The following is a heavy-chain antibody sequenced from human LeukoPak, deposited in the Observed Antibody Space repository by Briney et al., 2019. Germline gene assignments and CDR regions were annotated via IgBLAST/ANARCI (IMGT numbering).Heavy chain of an antibody. D-gene: IGHD3-10*01. CDR1: RLTFGDYY. J-gene: IGHJ4*02. CDR3: TGSSGELSFFAY. V-gene: IGHV3-49*04. Sequence: GGSLRLSCRASRLTFGDYYMSCVRHPPAKGLEWVGFIRSKAYVGTRKYAAAVKGRFTISIDDPKSIAYLKVNSVKTEETAVYYCTGSSGELSFFAYWGQGTMVTVSS. CDR2: IRSKAYVGTR.